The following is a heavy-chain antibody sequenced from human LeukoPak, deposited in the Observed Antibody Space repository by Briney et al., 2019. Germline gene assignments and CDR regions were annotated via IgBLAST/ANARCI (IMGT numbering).Heavy chain of an antibody. Sequence: GGSLRLSCAASGFTFSSYEMNWVRQGPGKGLEWVSYISSSGVTIYYADSVKGRFTISRDNAKNSLFLQMNSLRAEDTAVYYCAREDSSGWYTRWFDPWGQGTLVTVSS. CDR2: ISSSGVTI. J-gene: IGHJ5*02. V-gene: IGHV3-48*03. CDR1: GFTFSSYE. CDR3: AREDSSGWYTRWFDP. D-gene: IGHD6-19*01.